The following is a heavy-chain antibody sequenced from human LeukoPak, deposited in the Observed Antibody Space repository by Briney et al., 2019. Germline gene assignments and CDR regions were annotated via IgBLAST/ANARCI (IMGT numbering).Heavy chain of an antibody. V-gene: IGHV4-61*02. CDR3: AAYDFWSAYYRGGHDY. J-gene: IGHJ4*02. D-gene: IGHD3-3*01. Sequence: SETLSLTCTVSGGSISSGSYYWSWIRQPAGKGLEWIGRIYTSGSTSYNPSLKSRVTISVDTSKNQFSLKLSSATAADTAVYYCAAYDFWSAYYRGGHDYWGQGTLVTVSS. CDR1: GGSISSGSYY. CDR2: IYTSGST.